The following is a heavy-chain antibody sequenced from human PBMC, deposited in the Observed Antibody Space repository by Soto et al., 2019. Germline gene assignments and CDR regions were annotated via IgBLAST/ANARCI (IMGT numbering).Heavy chain of an antibody. Sequence: PGGSLRLSCAASGFTFSSYAMHWVRQAPGKGLEWVAVISYDGSNKYYADSVKGRFTISRDNSKTTLYLQMNSLRAEDTAVYYCARGRGVAAAGNPLDYWGQGTLVTVSS. CDR2: ISYDGSNK. D-gene: IGHD6-13*01. V-gene: IGHV3-30-3*01. CDR1: GFTFSSYA. CDR3: ARGRGVAAAGNPLDY. J-gene: IGHJ4*02.